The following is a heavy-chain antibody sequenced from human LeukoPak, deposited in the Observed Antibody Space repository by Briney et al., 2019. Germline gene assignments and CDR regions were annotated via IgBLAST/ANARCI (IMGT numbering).Heavy chain of an antibody. CDR1: GFTFSSYE. CDR2: ISSSGSTI. D-gene: IGHD3-22*01. J-gene: IGHJ1*01. V-gene: IGHV3-48*03. Sequence: GGSLRLSCAASGFTFSSYEMNWVRQAPGKGLEWVSYISSSGSTIYYADSVKGRFTISRDNAKNSLYLQMNSLRAEDTAVYYCAKVYYDNSGLYFQHWGQGTLVTVSS. CDR3: AKVYYDNSGLYFQH.